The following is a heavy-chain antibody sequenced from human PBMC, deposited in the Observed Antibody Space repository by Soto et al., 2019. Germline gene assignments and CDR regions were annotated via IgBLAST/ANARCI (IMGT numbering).Heavy chain of an antibody. J-gene: IGHJ4*02. CDR1: GFTFSSYG. D-gene: IGHD6-19*01. CDR2: ISYDGSNK. V-gene: IGHV3-30*18. Sequence: GGSLRLSCAASGFTFSSYGMHWVRQAPGKGLEWVAVISYDGSNKYYADSVKGRFTISRDNSKNTLYLQMNSLRAEDTAVYYCAKKVRGSGWYYFDYWGKGTLATVSS. CDR3: AKKVRGSGWYYFDY.